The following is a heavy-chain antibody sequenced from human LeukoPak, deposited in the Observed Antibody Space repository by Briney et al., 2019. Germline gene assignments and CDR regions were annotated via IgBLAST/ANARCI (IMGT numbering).Heavy chain of an antibody. CDR2: MNPNSGNT. V-gene: IGHV1-8*01. CDR1: GYTFTSYD. CDR3: ARGLEHYDYVWGSYRPVYYFDY. J-gene: IGHJ4*02. Sequence: ASVKVSCKASGYTFTSYDINWVRQATGQGLEWMGWMNPNSGNTGYAQKLQGRVTMTRNTSISTAYMELSSLRSEDTAVYYCARGLEHYDYVWGSYRPVYYFDYWGQGTLVTVSS. D-gene: IGHD3-16*02.